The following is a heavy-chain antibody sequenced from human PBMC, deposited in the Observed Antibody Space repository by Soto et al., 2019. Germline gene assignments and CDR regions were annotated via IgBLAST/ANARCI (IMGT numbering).Heavy chain of an antibody. V-gene: IGHV1-18*01. Sequence: QVQLVQSGAEVKKPGASVKVSCKASGYTFTSYGISWVRQAPGQGLEWMGWISAYNGNTNYAQKLQGRVTMTTDTSTSTAYMELRSLRSDDTTVYYCARDSATTTVGAVPDYWGQGTLVTVSS. CDR2: ISAYNGNT. CDR3: ARDSATTTVGAVPDY. J-gene: IGHJ4*02. D-gene: IGHD4-17*01. CDR1: GYTFTSYG.